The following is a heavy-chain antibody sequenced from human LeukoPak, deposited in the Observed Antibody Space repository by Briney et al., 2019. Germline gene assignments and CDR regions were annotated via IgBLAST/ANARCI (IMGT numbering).Heavy chain of an antibody. D-gene: IGHD4-11*01. CDR2: ISVTWSTT. Sequence: XVRXXXXXGXXWXSHISVTWSTTHYADSVKGRFTISRDNSKNTLYLQMNSLRAEDTAVYYCAKERMTTTSFDYWGQGTLVTVSS. V-gene: IGHV3-23*01. CDR3: AKERMTTTSFDY. J-gene: IGHJ4*02.